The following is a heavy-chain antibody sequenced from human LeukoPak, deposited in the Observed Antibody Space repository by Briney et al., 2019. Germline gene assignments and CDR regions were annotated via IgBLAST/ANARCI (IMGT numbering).Heavy chain of an antibody. CDR3: ARGGDYFDY. J-gene: IGHJ4*02. V-gene: IGHV3-48*04. CDR1: GFIFSTYS. CDR2: ISSSGSTI. Sequence: GGSLRLSCAASGFIFSTYSINWFRQAPGKGLEWISYISSSGSTIYYADSVKGRFTISRDNAKNSLFLQMNSLRAEDTAVYYCARGGDYFDYWGQGTLVTVSS.